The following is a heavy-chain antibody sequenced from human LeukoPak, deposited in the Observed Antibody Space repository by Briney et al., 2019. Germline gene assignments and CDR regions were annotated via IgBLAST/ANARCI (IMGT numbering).Heavy chain of an antibody. Sequence: GGSLRLSCAASGFTFSSYEMNWVRQAPGKGLEWVSYISSSGSTIYCADSVKGRFTISRDNAKNSLYLQMNSLRAEDTAVYYCARDPWRGYMDVWGKGTTVTVSS. CDR1: GFTFSSYE. J-gene: IGHJ6*03. CDR3: ARDPWRGYMDV. CDR2: ISSSGSTI. V-gene: IGHV3-48*03. D-gene: IGHD3-10*01.